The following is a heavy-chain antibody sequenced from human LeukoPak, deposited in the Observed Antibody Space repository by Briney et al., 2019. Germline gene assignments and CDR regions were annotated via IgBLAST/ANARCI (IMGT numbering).Heavy chain of an antibody. Sequence: SETLSLTCAVSGVSFSGYYWSWIRQPPGKGPEWIGETSQSGRTSYNPSLKSRVTISLDTPKNQFSLKLNFVTAADTAVYYCTRTSPGVPLDFWGQGTLVTISS. CDR1: GVSFSGYY. D-gene: IGHD7-27*01. V-gene: IGHV4-34*01. J-gene: IGHJ4*02. CDR2: TSQSGRT. CDR3: TRTSPGVPLDF.